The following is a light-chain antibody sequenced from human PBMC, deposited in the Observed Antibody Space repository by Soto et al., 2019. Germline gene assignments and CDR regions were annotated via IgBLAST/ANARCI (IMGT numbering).Light chain of an antibody. Sequence: EIVMTQSPATLSVSPGERATLSCRASQTVSSNLAWYQQKPGQAPRPLIHGASTRAAGIPARFSGSGSGTEFTLTISSLQSEDFAVYYCQQYNDWPPFTVGPGTRVDIK. J-gene: IGKJ3*01. CDR2: GAS. CDR3: QQYNDWPPFT. V-gene: IGKV3-15*01. CDR1: QTVSSN.